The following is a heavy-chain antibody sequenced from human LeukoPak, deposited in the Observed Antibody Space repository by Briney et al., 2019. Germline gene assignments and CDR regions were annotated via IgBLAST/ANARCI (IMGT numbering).Heavy chain of an antibody. D-gene: IGHD2-8*01. CDR3: ARLTEPRNGAMFDY. Sequence: GGSLRLSCAASGFTFRSYTMNWVRQAPGRGLEWVSSISSNSAYLYYADSLRGRFTISRDNAKNSLSLQMNSLRAADTAVYYCARLTEPRNGAMFDYWGQGTLVTVSS. CDR1: GFTFRSYT. V-gene: IGHV3-21*01. J-gene: IGHJ4*02. CDR2: ISSNSAYL.